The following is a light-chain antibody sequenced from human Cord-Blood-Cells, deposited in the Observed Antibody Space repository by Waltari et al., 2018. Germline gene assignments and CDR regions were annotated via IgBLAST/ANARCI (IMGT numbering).Light chain of an antibody. CDR2: EVS. V-gene: IGLV2-14*01. CDR3: SSYTSSSTYWV. Sequence: QSALTQPASVSGSPGQSITISCTGTSSDVGGYNYVSCYQQHPGKAPKLMIYEVSNRPSGVSNRFSGSKSGNTASLTISGLQAEDEADYYCSSYTSSSTYWVFGGGTKLTVL. CDR1: SSDVGGYNY. J-gene: IGLJ3*02.